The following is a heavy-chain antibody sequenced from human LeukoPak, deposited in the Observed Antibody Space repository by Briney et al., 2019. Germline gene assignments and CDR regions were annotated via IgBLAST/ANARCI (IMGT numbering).Heavy chain of an antibody. D-gene: IGHD1-1*01. CDR2: TWYDGSKE. Sequence: GGSLRLSCAASGFPFSSYGMHWVRQATGKGLEWVAVTWYDGSKEYYGDAVRGRFTISRDNSKNTLYLQMDGLSADDTAVYYCAGVKDQLVWYFDLWGRGTLVTVAS. CDR1: GFPFSSYG. CDR3: AGVKDQLVWYFDL. V-gene: IGHV3-33*01. J-gene: IGHJ2*01.